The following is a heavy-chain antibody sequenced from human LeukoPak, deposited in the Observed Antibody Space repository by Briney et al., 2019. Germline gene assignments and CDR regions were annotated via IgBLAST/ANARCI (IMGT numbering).Heavy chain of an antibody. J-gene: IGHJ6*02. V-gene: IGHV3-30*18. Sequence: PGGSLRLSCAASGFTFSSYGMHWVRQAPGKGLEWVAVISYDGSNKYYADSVKGRFTISRDNSKNTLYLQMNSLRAEDTAVYYCAKDWEWLVLGYYYGMDVRGQGTTVTVSS. D-gene: IGHD6-19*01. CDR3: AKDWEWLVLGYYYGMDV. CDR2: ISYDGSNK. CDR1: GFTFSSYG.